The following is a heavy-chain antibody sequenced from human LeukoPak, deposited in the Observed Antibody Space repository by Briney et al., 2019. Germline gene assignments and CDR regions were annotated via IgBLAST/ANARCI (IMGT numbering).Heavy chain of an antibody. CDR3: SRGRYCSSTTCYIDY. CDR1: GFTFSNYA. J-gene: IGHJ4*02. D-gene: IGHD2-2*02. V-gene: IGHV3-23*01. Sequence: GGSLRLSCATSGFTFSNYAMSGVRQAPGKGLEGVSVISGSAGSTYYADSVKGRFTISRDNSKNTLYLQMNSLRVEDTAVYYCSRGRYCSSTTCYIDYWGQGTLVTVAS. CDR2: ISGSAGST.